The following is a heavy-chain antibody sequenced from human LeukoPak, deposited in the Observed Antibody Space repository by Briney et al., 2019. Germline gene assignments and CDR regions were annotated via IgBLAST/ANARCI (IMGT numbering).Heavy chain of an antibody. CDR1: GFTFSSYW. J-gene: IGHJ3*02. Sequence: LPGGSLRLSCAASGFTFSSYWMSWVRQAPGKGLEWVANIKQDGSEKYYVDSVKGRFTISRDNAKNSLYLQMNSLRAEDTAVYYCASGGPHFPDAFDIWGQGTMVTVSS. CDR3: ASGGPHFPDAFDI. D-gene: IGHD3-10*01. CDR2: IKQDGSEK. V-gene: IGHV3-7*01.